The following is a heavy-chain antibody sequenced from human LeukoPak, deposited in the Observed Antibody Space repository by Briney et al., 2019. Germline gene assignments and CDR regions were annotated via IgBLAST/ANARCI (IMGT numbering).Heavy chain of an antibody. CDR1: GGSISSSSYY. D-gene: IGHD1-26*01. Sequence: PSETLSLTCTVSGGSISSSSYYGGWIRQPPGKGLEWIGSIYYSGSTYYNPSLKSRVTISVDTSKNQFSLKLSSVTAADTAVYYCARMVGATKDYFDYWGQGTLVTVSS. J-gene: IGHJ4*02. CDR2: IYYSGST. CDR3: ARMVGATKDYFDY. V-gene: IGHV4-39*01.